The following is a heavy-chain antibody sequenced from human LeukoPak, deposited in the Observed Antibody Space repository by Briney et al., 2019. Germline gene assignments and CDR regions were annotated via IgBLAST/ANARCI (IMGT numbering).Heavy chain of an antibody. J-gene: IGHJ6*03. CDR1: RGTFISYA. D-gene: IGHD2-8*01. Sequence: SVKVSCMASRGTFISYAISWVRQAPGQGLEWMGGIIPIFGTANYAQKLQGRVTITTDESTSTAYMELSSLRSEDTAEYYCARDGEHCTNGVCYNEGRQPYYYYYMDVWGKGTTVTASS. CDR2: IIPIFGTA. V-gene: IGHV1-69*05. CDR3: ARDGEHCTNGVCYNEGRQPYYYYYMDV.